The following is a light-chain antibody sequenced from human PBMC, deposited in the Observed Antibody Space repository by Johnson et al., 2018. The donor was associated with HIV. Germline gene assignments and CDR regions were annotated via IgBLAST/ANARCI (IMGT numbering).Light chain of an antibody. J-gene: IGLJ1*01. V-gene: IGLV1-51*02. CDR1: SSNIGNNY. Sequence: QSVLTQPPSVSAAPGQKVTISCSGSSSNIGNNYVSWYQQLPGTAPKLLIYENNKRPSGIPDRFSGSKSGTSATLGITGLQTGDEADYYCGTWDSSLSAHVFRTGTKLSVL. CDR3: GTWDSSLSAHV. CDR2: ENN.